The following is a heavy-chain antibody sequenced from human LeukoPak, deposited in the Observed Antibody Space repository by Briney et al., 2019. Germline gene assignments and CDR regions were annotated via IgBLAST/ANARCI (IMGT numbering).Heavy chain of an antibody. V-gene: IGHV3-74*01. J-gene: IGHJ3*02. CDR1: GSTFNSYW. CDR2: INSDGSGT. D-gene: IGHD2-8*01. Sequence: PGGSLRLSCAASGSTFNSYWMHWVRQAPGKGLVWVSRINSDGSGTSDADFVKGRFTISRDNSKNTLYLQMNSLRAEDTAMYYCARDRLTNDAFDIWGQGTMVTVSS. CDR3: ARDRLTNDAFDI.